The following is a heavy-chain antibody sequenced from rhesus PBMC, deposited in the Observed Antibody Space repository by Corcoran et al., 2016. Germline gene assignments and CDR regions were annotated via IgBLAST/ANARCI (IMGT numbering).Heavy chain of an antibody. CDR2: IYGKSARP. V-gene: IGHV4S9*01. D-gene: IGHD3-9*01. Sequence: QVQLQESGPGLVKPSETLSLTCAVSGGSISDYYYWNWIRQPPGKGLEWIGNIYGKSARPNYNPSLKSRVTIARDPSKNQVFLKLSSVTAADTAVYYCARGPYEDDYGYFVDYWGQGVLVTVSS. CDR3: ARGPYEDDYGYFVDY. J-gene: IGHJ4*01. CDR1: GGSISDYYY.